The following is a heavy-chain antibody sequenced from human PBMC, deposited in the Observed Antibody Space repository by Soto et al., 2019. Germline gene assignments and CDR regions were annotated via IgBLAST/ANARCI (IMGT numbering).Heavy chain of an antibody. J-gene: IGHJ4*02. D-gene: IGHD3-3*01. V-gene: IGHV3-48*01. CDR3: ARLGGYDFWSGYSGNGGY. CDR2: ISSSSSTI. CDR1: GFTFSSYS. Sequence: GGSLRLSCAASGFTFSSYSMNWVRQAPGKGLEWVSYISSSSSTIYYADSVKGRFTISRDNAKNSLYLQMNSLRAEDTAVYYCARLGGYDFWSGYSGNGGYWGQGTLVTVSS.